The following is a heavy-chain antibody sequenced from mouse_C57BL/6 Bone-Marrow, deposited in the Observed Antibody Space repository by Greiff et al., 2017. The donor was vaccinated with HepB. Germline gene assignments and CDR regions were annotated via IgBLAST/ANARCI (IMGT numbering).Heavy chain of an antibody. V-gene: IGHV1-15*01. CDR2: IYPETGGT. CDR3: TRSDGKQSYYFDY. D-gene: IGHD2-1*01. CDR1: GYTFTDYE. J-gene: IGHJ2*01. Sequence: QVQLQQSGAELVRPGASVTLSCKASGYTFTDYEMHWVKQTPVNGLEWMGAIYPETGGTAYNQKFKGKAILTADNSASTAYMELRSLTSEDSAVYYCTRSDGKQSYYFDYWGQGTTLTVSS.